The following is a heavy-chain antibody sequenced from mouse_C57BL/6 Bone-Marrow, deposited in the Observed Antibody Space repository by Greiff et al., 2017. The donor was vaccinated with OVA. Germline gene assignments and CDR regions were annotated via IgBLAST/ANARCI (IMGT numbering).Heavy chain of an antibody. Sequence: VQLQQSGAELVRPGASVKLSCTASGFNIKDDYMHWVKQRPEQGLEWIGWIDPENGDTEYASKFQGKATITADTSSNTAYLQLSSLTSEDTAVYYCTTYDYSGYNYAMDYWGQGTSVTVSS. V-gene: IGHV14-4*01. CDR2: IDPENGDT. CDR3: TTYDYSGYNYAMDY. J-gene: IGHJ4*01. D-gene: IGHD2-4*01. CDR1: GFNIKDDY.